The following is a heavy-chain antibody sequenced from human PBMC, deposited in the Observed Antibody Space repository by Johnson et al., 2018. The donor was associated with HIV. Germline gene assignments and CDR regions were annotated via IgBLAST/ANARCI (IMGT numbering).Heavy chain of an antibody. V-gene: IGHV3-11*04. D-gene: IGHD6-13*01. CDR2: ISSSGSTI. CDR1: GFTFSDYY. CDR3: ARVPWQHRHDAFDI. J-gene: IGHJ3*02. Sequence: QVQLVESGGGVVRPGGSLRLSCAASGFTFSDYYVSWIRQAPGKGLEWVSYISSSGSTIYYADSVKGRFTISRDNAKNSLYLQMNSLRAEDTAMYYCARVPWQHRHDAFDIGGQGTMVTVSS.